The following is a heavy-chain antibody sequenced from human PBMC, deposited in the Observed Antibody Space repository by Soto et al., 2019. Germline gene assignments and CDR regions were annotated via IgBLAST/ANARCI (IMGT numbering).Heavy chain of an antibody. CDR3: AKVGAPGAHDYVDHRTFNI. Sequence: QVQLVQSGAEVKKPGSSVKVSCKASGGTLSSYTISWLRQAPGQGLEWMGRIIPINGVTNNAQKFQGRVTITADKSTNTAYMELSSLRSDDTAVYYCAKVGAPGAHDYVDHRTFNIWGQGTVVTVSS. D-gene: IGHD4-17*01. J-gene: IGHJ3*02. CDR2: IIPINGVT. CDR1: GGTLSSYT. V-gene: IGHV1-69*02.